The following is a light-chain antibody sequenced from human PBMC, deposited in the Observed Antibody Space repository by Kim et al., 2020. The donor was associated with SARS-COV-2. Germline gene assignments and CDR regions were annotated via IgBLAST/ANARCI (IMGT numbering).Light chain of an antibody. J-gene: IGLJ3*02. V-gene: IGLV6-57*02. CDR1: SGSIASNY. Sequence: NFMLAQPHSVSESPGKTVTISCTGSSGSIASNYVQWYQQRPGSVPTTVIYEDNRRPSGVPDRFSGSIDSSSNSASLTISGLKTEDEAEYYCQSYDSNNHWVFGGGTQLTVL. CDR3: QSYDSNNHWV. CDR2: EDN.